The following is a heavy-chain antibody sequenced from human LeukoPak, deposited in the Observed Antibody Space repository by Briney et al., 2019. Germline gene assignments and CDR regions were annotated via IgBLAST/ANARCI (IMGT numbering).Heavy chain of an antibody. J-gene: IGHJ6*03. D-gene: IGHD1-1*01. Sequence: SSETLSLTCTVSGGSISSYYWSWIRQPPGKGLEWIGYIQYSGSTNYNPSLKSRVTISEDTSKNQFSLNLSSVTAADTAVFYCARVSWFPGTSYYYMDVWGKGTTVTVSS. CDR3: ARVSWFPGTSYYYMDV. CDR2: IQYSGST. V-gene: IGHV4-59*01. CDR1: GGSISSYY.